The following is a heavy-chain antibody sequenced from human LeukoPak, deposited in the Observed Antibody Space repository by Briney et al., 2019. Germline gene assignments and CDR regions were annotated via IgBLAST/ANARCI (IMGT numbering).Heavy chain of an antibody. Sequence: SVKVSCKASGGTFSSYAISWVRQAPGQGLEWMGGIIPIFGTANYAQKFQGRVTITADESTSTAYMELSSLRSEDTAVYYCARGGGCSGGSCYPLVYWGQGTLVTVSS. CDR1: GGTFSSYA. J-gene: IGHJ4*02. CDR2: IIPIFGTA. D-gene: IGHD2-15*01. CDR3: ARGGGCSGGSCYPLVY. V-gene: IGHV1-69*13.